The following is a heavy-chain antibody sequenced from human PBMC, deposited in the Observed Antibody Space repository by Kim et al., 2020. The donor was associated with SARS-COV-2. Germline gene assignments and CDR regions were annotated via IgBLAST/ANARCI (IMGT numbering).Heavy chain of an antibody. CDR2: IFQSGST. CDR3: ARTEKVLGLHHYFDF. V-gene: IGHV4-31*03. J-gene: IGHJ4*02. Sequence: SETLSLTCTVSGGSISSGAHYWSWLRQHPGKGLEWIGYIFQSGSTFYNPSLKSRVFMSVDTSKNQYSLRLTSVTAADTAVYYCARTEKVLGLHHYFDFGGQLNLLISSS. CDR1: GGSISSGAHY.